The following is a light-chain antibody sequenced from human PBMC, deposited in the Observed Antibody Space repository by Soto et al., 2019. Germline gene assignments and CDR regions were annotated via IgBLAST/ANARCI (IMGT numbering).Light chain of an antibody. J-gene: IGKJ1*01. Sequence: IQMTQTHSTLSGSVGDIVTITCRASQTISSWLAWYQQKPGKAPKLLIYKASTLKSGVPSRFSGSGSGTEFTLTISSLQPDDFATYYCQHYNSYSEAFAQRAKVDI. CDR1: QTISSW. CDR3: QHYNSYSEA. CDR2: KAS. V-gene: IGKV1-5*03.